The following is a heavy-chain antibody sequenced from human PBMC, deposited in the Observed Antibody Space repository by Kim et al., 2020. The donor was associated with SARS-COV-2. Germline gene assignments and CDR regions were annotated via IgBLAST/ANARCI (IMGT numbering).Heavy chain of an antibody. D-gene: IGHD6-19*01. V-gene: IGHV4-34*01. Sequence: SLKSRVTISVDPSKSQFSLKVSSVTAADTAVYYCARDRGIAVAGSWFDPWGQGTLVTVSS. CDR3: ARDRGIAVAGSWFDP. J-gene: IGHJ5*02.